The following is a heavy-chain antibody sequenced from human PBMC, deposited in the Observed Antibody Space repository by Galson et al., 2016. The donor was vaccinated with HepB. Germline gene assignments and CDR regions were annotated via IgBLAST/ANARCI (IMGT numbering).Heavy chain of an antibody. CDR2: IYWDGDK. D-gene: IGHD6-19*01. J-gene: IGHJ4*02. V-gene: IGHV2-5*02. CDR3: ARWYSSGSFLGFDY. Sequence: PALVKPTQTVTLTCTFSGFSLTSSGVGVGWIRQPPGKALEWLALIYWDGDKRYSPSLRSRLTITKDTSKNQVVLTVTNMDPVDTGTYYCARWYSSGSFLGFDYWGQGTPVTVSS. CDR1: GFSLTSSGVG.